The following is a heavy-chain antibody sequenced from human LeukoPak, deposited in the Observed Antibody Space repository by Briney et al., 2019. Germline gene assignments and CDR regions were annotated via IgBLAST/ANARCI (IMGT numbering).Heavy chain of an antibody. D-gene: IGHD3-10*01. V-gene: IGHV3-15*01. CDR1: GFTFSNAW. J-gene: IGHJ4*02. Sequence: GSLRLSCASSGFTFSNAWMRWGRQAPGEGVEWVWRFKSKTDGGTTDYAAPVKGRFTISRDDSKNTLYLQMNSLKTEDTAVCYCTTDRGIWFGELLSYWGQGTLVTVSS. CDR3: TTDRGIWFGELLSY. CDR2: FKSKTDGGTT.